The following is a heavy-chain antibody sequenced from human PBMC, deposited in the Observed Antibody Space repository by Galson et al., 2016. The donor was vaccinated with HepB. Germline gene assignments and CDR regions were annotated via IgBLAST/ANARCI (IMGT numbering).Heavy chain of an antibody. D-gene: IGHD3-10*02. Sequence: SLRLSCAASGFTFSTYTMNWVRQAPGKGLEWASLISTTVSYVFYADSVEGRFTISRDNAKNSLYLQMNGLRAEDTAVYSCAREVFGCSGKAMDVWGQGTLVTVSS. V-gene: IGHV3-21*01. J-gene: IGHJ3*01. CDR2: ISTTVSYV. CDR1: GFTFSTYT. CDR3: AREVFGCSGKAMDV.